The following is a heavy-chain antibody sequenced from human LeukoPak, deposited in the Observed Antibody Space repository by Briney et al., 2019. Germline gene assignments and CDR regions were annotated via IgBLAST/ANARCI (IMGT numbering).Heavy chain of an antibody. V-gene: IGHV1-2*02. CDR2: INPNSGGT. D-gene: IGHD2-15*01. Sequence: ASVKVSCKASGYTFTGYYMHWVRQAPGQGLEWMGWINPNSGGTNYAQKFQGRVTMTRDTSISTAYMELSRLRSDDTAVYYCAREGGYCSGGSCSTIVVFFDYWGQGTLVTVSS. J-gene: IGHJ4*02. CDR3: AREGGYCSGGSCSTIVVFFDY. CDR1: GYTFTGYY.